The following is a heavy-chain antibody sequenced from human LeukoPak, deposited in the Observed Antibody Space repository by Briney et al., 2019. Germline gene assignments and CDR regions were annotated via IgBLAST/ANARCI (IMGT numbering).Heavy chain of an antibody. V-gene: IGHV3-48*03. CDR1: GFTFSSYE. D-gene: IGHD5-18*01. CDR3: ARQDTAMVLYYYGMDV. CDR2: ISSSGSTI. J-gene: IGHJ6*02. Sequence: GGSLRLSCAASGFTFSSYEMNWVRQAPGKGLEWVSYISSSGSTIYYADSVKGRFTISRDNAKSSLYLQMNSLRAEDTAVYYCARQDTAMVLYYYGMDVWGQGTTVTVSS.